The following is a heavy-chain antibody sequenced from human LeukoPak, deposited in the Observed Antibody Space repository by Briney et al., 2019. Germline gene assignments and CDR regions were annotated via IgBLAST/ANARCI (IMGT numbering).Heavy chain of an antibody. D-gene: IGHD5-18*01. CDR2: IRSKAYGGTT. CDR1: GFTFGDYA. Sequence: GGSLRLSCTDLGFTFGDYAMRWFHQAPGKGLEWVGFIRSKAYGGTTEYAASVKGRFTISRDDSKSIAYLQMNSLKTEDTAVYYCTRDHQPWSGREVFDYWGQGTLVTVSS. J-gene: IGHJ4*02. CDR3: TRDHQPWSGREVFDY. V-gene: IGHV3-49*03.